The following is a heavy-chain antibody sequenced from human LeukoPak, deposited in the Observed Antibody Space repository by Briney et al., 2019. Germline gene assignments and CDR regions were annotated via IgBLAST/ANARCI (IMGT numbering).Heavy chain of an antibody. CDR3: ARGTLRLGEFAVTYYFDY. CDR2: INPNSGGT. J-gene: IGHJ4*02. D-gene: IGHD3-16*01. Sequence: ASVKVSCKASGYTFTGYYMHWVRQAPGQGLEWMGWINPNSGGTNYAQKFRGWVTMTRDTSISTAYMELSRLRSDDTAVYYCARGTLRLGEFAVTYYFDYWGQGTLVTVSS. V-gene: IGHV1-2*04. CDR1: GYTFTGYY.